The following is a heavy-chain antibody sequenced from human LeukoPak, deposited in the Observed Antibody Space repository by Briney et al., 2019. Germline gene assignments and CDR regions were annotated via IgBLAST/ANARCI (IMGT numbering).Heavy chain of an antibody. J-gene: IGHJ4*02. D-gene: IGHD1-7*01. CDR2: IEGKTDGGTT. V-gene: IGHV3-15*04. CDR3: TTDPQTNDY. CDR1: GFTFSNAW. Sequence: GGSLRLSCAASGFTFSNAWMSWVRQAPGKGLEWVGRIEGKTDGGTTDYAAPVKGRFTISRDDSKNTLYLQMNSLKTEDTAVYYCTTDPQTNDYWGQGTLVTVSS.